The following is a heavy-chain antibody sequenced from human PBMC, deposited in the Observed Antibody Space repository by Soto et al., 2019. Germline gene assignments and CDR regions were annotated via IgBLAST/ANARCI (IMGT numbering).Heavy chain of an antibody. CDR2: ISGSGGST. Sequence: AGGSLRLSCAASGFTFSSYAMSWVRRAPGKGLEWVSAISGSGGSTYYADSVKGRFTISRDNSKNTLYLQMNSLRAEDTAVYYWAKEWADCSGGSCYDLDYWGQGTLVTVSS. J-gene: IGHJ4*02. CDR1: GFTFSSYA. D-gene: IGHD2-15*01. V-gene: IGHV3-23*01. CDR3: AKEWADCSGGSCYDLDY.